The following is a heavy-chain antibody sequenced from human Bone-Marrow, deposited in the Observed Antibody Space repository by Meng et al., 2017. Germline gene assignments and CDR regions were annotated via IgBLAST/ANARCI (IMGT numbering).Heavy chain of an antibody. Sequence: ASVKVSCKASGYTFPDYWLHWVRRAPGQGLEWMGRINPKSGDTRYAQKFQARVTMTGDTSISTAYMELSGLRSDDTAMYYCARDEDISAAGKLFGDYWGQGTLVTVSS. CDR2: INPKSGDT. J-gene: IGHJ4*02. CDR3: ARDEDISAAGKLFGDY. CDR1: GYTFPDYW. V-gene: IGHV1-2*06. D-gene: IGHD6-25*01.